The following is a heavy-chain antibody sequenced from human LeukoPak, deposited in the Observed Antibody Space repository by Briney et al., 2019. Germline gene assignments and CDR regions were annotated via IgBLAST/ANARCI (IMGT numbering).Heavy chain of an antibody. Sequence: GGSLRLSCAASGFTFSIYAMSWVRQAPGKGLEWVSSITSRDGGTFYADPVKGRFTISRDNSKNMLYLQMNSPRAEDTAIYYCAKDRPNYYESNGDYYRRNGDSWGQGTLVTVSS. V-gene: IGHV3-23*01. D-gene: IGHD3-22*01. J-gene: IGHJ5*01. CDR2: ITSRDGGT. CDR3: AKDRPNYYESNGDYYRRNGDS. CDR1: GFTFSIYA.